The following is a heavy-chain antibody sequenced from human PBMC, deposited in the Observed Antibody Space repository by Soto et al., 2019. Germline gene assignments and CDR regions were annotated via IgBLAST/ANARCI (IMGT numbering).Heavy chain of an antibody. J-gene: IGHJ6*02. CDR2: IWYDGSNK. Sequence: GGSLRLSCAASGFTFSSYGMHWVRQAPGKGLEWVAVIWYDGSNKYYADSVKGRFTISRDNSKNTLYLQMNSLRAEDTAVYYCASSLNWGQQLVPPARVYYYGMDVWGQGTTVTVSS. D-gene: IGHD6-13*01. CDR3: ASSLNWGQQLVPPARVYYYGMDV. CDR1: GFTFSSYG. V-gene: IGHV3-33*01.